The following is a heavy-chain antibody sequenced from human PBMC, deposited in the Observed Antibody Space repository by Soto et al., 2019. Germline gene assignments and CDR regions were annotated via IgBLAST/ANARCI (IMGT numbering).Heavy chain of an antibody. J-gene: IGHJ4*02. CDR1: GFTFSSYG. D-gene: IGHD4-17*01. Sequence: QVQLVESGGGVVQPGRSLRLSCAASGFTFSSYGMHWVRQAPGKGLEWVAVISYAGSNKYYADSVKGRFTISRDNSKNTLYLQMNSLRAEDTAVYYCANPHDYGDDIYYWGQGTLVTVSS. V-gene: IGHV3-30*18. CDR3: ANPHDYGDDIYY. CDR2: ISYAGSNK.